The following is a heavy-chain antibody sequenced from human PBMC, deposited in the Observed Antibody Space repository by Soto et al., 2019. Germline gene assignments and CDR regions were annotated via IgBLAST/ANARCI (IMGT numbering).Heavy chain of an antibody. V-gene: IGHV3-30*04. CDR2: ISYDGSNK. CDR1: GFTFSSYA. Sequence: GGSLILSCAASGFTFSSYAMHWVRQAPGKGLEWVAVISYDGSNKYYADSVKGRFTISRDNSKNTLYLQMNSLRAEDTAVYYCARDRYYYDSSGYYLWGQGTLVTVSS. D-gene: IGHD3-22*01. J-gene: IGHJ5*02. CDR3: ARDRYYYDSSGYYL.